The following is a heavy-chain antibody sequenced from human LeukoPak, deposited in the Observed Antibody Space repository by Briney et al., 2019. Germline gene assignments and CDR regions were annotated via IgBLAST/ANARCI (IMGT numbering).Heavy chain of an antibody. Sequence: PSETLSLTCTVSGGSISSSSCYWGWIRRPPGKGLEWIGSIYYSGSTYYNPSLKSRVTISVDTSKNQFSLKLSSVTAADTAVYYCARRTEYDFWSGTNAFDIWGQGTMVTVSS. J-gene: IGHJ3*02. V-gene: IGHV4-39*01. CDR3: ARRTEYDFWSGTNAFDI. D-gene: IGHD3-3*01. CDR2: IYYSGST. CDR1: GGSISSSSCY.